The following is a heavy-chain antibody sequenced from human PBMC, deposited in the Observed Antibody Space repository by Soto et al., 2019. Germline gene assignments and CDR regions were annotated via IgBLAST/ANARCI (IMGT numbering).Heavy chain of an antibody. J-gene: IGHJ5*02. D-gene: IGHD2-2*01. V-gene: IGHV3-21*01. CDR3: ARDCDVHSFVVVPAASFGWFDP. Sequence: PGGSLRLSCAASGFTFSSYSMNWVRQAPGQGLEWVSSISSSSSYIYYADSLKGRFTISRANAKNSLYLQMNSLRAEDTAVYYCARDCDVHSFVVVPAASFGWFDPWGQGTLVTVSS. CDR1: GFTFSSYS. CDR2: ISSSSSYI.